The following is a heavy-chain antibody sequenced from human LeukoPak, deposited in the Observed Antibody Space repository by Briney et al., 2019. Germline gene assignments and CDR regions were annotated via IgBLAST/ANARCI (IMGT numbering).Heavy chain of an antibody. J-gene: IGHJ4*02. D-gene: IGHD3-16*02. CDR1: GYTFTGYY. CDR2: INPNSGGT. CDR3: ARDSSRGNYVWGSYRLDY. Sequence: GASVKVSCKASGYTFTGYYMHWVRQAPRQWLEWMGWINPNSGGTNYAQKFQGRVTMTRDTSISTAYMELSRLRSDDTAVYYCARDSSRGNYVWGSYRLDYWGQGTLVTVSS. V-gene: IGHV1-2*02.